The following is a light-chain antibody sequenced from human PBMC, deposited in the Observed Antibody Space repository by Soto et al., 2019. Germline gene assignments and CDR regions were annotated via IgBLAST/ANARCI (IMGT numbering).Light chain of an antibody. CDR1: SSDVGRYNY. J-gene: IGLJ1*01. CDR3: SSYAGGNNLYV. Sequence: QSVLTQAPSASGSPGQSVTISCTGTSSDVGRYNYVSWYQQHPGKAPKLMISEVTKRPSGVPDRFSGSKSGNTASLTVSGLQAEDEADYYCSSYAGGNNLYVFGTGTKVTVL. CDR2: EVT. V-gene: IGLV2-8*01.